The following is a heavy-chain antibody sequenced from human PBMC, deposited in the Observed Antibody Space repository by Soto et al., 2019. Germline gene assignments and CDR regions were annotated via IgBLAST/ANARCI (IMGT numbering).Heavy chain of an antibody. Sequence: GGSLRLSCTASGFTFGDYAMSWFRQAPGKGLEWVGFIRSKAYGGTTEYAASVKGRFTISRDDSKSIAYLQMNSLKTEDTAVYYCTIDSCRGRYCSGGSPDAFDIWGQGTMVTVSS. D-gene: IGHD2-15*01. CDR1: GFTFGDYA. J-gene: IGHJ3*02. CDR2: IRSKAYGGTT. V-gene: IGHV3-49*03. CDR3: TIDSCRGRYCSGGSPDAFDI.